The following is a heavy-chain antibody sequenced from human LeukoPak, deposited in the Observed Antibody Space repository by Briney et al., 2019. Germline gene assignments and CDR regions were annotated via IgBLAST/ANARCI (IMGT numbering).Heavy chain of an antibody. CDR3: ARLADFWSGYSFFDY. CDR2: IYSGGST. Sequence: GGSLRLSCAASGFTFSSYSMNWVRQAPGKGLEWVSVIYSGGSTYYADSVKGRFTISRDNSKNTLYLQMNSLRAEDTAVYYCARLADFWSGYSFFDYWGQGTLVTVSS. CDR1: GFTFSSYS. J-gene: IGHJ4*02. D-gene: IGHD3-3*01. V-gene: IGHV3-53*01.